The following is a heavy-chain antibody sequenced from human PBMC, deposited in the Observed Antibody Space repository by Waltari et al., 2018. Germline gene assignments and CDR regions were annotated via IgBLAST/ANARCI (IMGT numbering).Heavy chain of an antibody. D-gene: IGHD3-10*01. V-gene: IGHV1-3*01. CDR2: INAGNGNT. CDR1: GYTFTSYA. Sequence: QVQLVQSGAEVKKPGASVKVSCKASGYTFTSYAMHWVRQAPGQRLEWMGWINAGNGNTKYSQKFQGRVTITRDTSASTAYMELSSLRSEDTAVYYCARGAGGSGSYYHYYFDYWGQGTLVTVSS. CDR3: ARGAGGSGSYYHYYFDY. J-gene: IGHJ4*02.